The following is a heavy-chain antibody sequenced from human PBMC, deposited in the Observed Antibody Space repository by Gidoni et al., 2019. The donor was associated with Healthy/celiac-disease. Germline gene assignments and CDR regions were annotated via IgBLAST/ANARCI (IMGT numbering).Heavy chain of an antibody. CDR3: ARGSPAKEGFDP. V-gene: IGHV4-61*02. Sequence: QVQLQESGPGLVKPSQTLSLTCTVSGGSISSGSYYWSWIRQPAGKGLEWIGRIYTSGSTNYNPSLKSRVTISVDTSKNQFSLKLSSVTAADTAVYYCARGSPAKEGFDPWGQGTLVTVSS. D-gene: IGHD2-2*01. CDR1: GGSISSGSYY. CDR2: IYTSGST. J-gene: IGHJ5*02.